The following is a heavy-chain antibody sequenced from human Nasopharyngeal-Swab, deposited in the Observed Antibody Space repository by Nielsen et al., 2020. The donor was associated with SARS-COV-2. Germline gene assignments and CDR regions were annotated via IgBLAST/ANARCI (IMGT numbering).Heavy chain of an antibody. V-gene: IGHV2-70*11. D-gene: IGHD6-13*01. CDR2: SDWDDDK. CDR1: GFSLRTSGRC. J-gene: IGHJ4*02. CDR3: ARTRQGIADDY. Sequence: SGPTLVQPTQTLTLTCSFSGFSLRTSGRCVSWIRQPPGKALECLARSDWDDDKYYSTSLNTRLTISKDTSKNQVVLTMTNMDPVDTATYYCARTRQGIADDYWGQGTLVTVSS.